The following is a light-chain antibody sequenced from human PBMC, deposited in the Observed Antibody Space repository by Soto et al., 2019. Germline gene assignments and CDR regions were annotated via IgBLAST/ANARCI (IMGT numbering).Light chain of an antibody. CDR2: EVS. Sequence: QSALTQPPSASGSPGQSVTISCTGSSSDVGGYDYVSWYQLHPGKAPKLMIYEVSKRPSGVPDRFSGSKSGNTASLTVSGLQAEDEADYYCSSYAGYNNYVFGTGTKSPS. J-gene: IGLJ1*01. CDR1: SSDVGGYDY. CDR3: SSYAGYNNYV. V-gene: IGLV2-8*01.